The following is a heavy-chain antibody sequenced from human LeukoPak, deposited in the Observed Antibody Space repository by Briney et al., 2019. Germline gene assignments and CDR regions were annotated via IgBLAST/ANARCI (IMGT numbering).Heavy chain of an antibody. J-gene: IGHJ4*02. D-gene: IGHD2-21*02. Sequence: GGSLRLSCAAPGFIFSRYWMNWVRQAPGKGPVWVSRINSDGSSTSYADSVKGRFTISRDNAKNTLYLQMNSLRAEDTAVYYCARDPRYCGGDCYTFDYWGQGTLVTVSS. CDR2: INSDGSST. V-gene: IGHV3-74*01. CDR1: GFIFSRYW. CDR3: ARDPRYCGGDCYTFDY.